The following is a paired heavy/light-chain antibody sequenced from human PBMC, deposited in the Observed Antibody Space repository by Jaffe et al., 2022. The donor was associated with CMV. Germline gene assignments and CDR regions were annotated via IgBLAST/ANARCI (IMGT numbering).Heavy chain of an antibody. D-gene: IGHD2-8*01. V-gene: IGHV4-34*01. CDR2: INHSGST. CDR3: ARVEYCTNGVCYEVIYGMDV. Sequence: QVQLQQWGAGLLKPSETLSLTCAVYGGSFSGYYWSWIRQPPGKGLEWIGEINHSGSTNYNPSLKSRVTISVDTSKNQFSLKLSSVTAADTAVYYCARVEYCTNGVCYEVIYGMDVWGQGTTVTVSS. CDR1: GGSFSGYY. J-gene: IGHJ6*02.
Light chain of an antibody. CDR1: QSVSSSY. CDR3: QQYGSSPLKFT. CDR2: GAS. Sequence: EIVLTQSPGTLSLSPGERATLSCRASQSVSSSYLAWYQQKPGQAPRLLIYGASSRATGIPDRFSGSGSGTDFTLTISRLEPEDFAVYYCQQYGSSPLKFTFGPGTKVDIK. J-gene: IGKJ3*01. V-gene: IGKV3-20*01.